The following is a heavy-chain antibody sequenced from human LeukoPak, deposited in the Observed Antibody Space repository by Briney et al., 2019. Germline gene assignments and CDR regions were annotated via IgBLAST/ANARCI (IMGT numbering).Heavy chain of an antibody. CDR3: ARAETSGADY. D-gene: IGHD6-25*01. CDR1: GYALTELS. Sequence: ASVKVSCKVSGYALTELSMHWVRQAPGKGLEWMGGFDPEDGETIYAQKFQGRVTMTRNTSISTAYMELSSLRSEDTAVYYCARAETSGADYWGQGTLVTVSS. CDR2: FDPEDGET. V-gene: IGHV1-24*01. J-gene: IGHJ4*02.